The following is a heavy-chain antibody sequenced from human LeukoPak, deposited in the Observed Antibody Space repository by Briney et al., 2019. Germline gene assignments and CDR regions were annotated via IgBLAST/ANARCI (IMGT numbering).Heavy chain of an antibody. J-gene: IGHJ4*02. V-gene: IGHV3-66*01. CDR3: ARDAYGDYVDF. Sequence: GGSLRLSCAASGFTVSSNSLTWVRQAPGKGLEWVAVIYSGGSTYYADSVKGRFTISRDNSKDTLYLQMNSLRAEDTAVYYCARDAYGDYVDFWGQGTLVTVSS. D-gene: IGHD4-17*01. CDR2: IYSGGST. CDR1: GFTVSSNS.